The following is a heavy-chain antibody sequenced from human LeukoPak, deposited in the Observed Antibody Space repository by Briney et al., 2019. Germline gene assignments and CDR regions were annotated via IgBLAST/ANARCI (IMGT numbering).Heavy chain of an antibody. CDR2: INPNSGGT. J-gene: IGHJ3*02. CDR3: ARRVGATAHDAFDI. D-gene: IGHD1-26*01. Sequence: ASVKASCKASGYTFTGYYMHWVRQAPGQGLEWMGWINPNSGGTNYAQKFQGRVTMTRDTSISTAYMELSRLRSDDTAVYYCARRVGATAHDAFDIWGQGTMVTVSS. V-gene: IGHV1-2*02. CDR1: GYTFTGYY.